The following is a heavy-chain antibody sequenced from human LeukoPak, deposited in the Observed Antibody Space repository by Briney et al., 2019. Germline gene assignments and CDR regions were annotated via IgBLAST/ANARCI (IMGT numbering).Heavy chain of an antibody. CDR1: GGTFSSYA. CDR2: IIPIFGTA. CDR3: ARGAGRGLRYFDWLTDWFDP. J-gene: IGHJ5*02. Sequence: ASVKVSCKASGGTFSSYAISWVRQAPGQGLEWMGGIIPIFGTANYAQKFQGRVTITADKSTSTAYMELSSLRSEDTAVYYCARGAGRGLRYFDWLTDWFDPWGQGTLVTVSS. V-gene: IGHV1-69*06. D-gene: IGHD3-9*01.